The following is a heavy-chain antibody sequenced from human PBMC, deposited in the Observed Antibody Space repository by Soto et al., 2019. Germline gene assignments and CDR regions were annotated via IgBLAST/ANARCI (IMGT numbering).Heavy chain of an antibody. CDR2: IYWNDDK. CDR3: AKSGSSGWYGWFDP. D-gene: IGHD6-19*01. Sequence: SGPTLVNPTQTLTLTCIFSGFSLRTSGVGVGWTRQPPGKALEWLGFIYWNDDKRYSPSLKSRLTITKDTSKNQVVLTMTNMDPVDTATYYCAKSGSSGWYGWFDPWGQGTLVTVSS. J-gene: IGHJ5*02. CDR1: GFSLRTSGVG. V-gene: IGHV2-5*01.